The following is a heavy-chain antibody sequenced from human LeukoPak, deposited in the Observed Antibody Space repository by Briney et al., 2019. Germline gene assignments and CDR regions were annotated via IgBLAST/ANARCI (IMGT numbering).Heavy chain of an antibody. CDR1: GASISSYY. Sequence: PSETLSLTCTVSGASISSYYWSWIRQPAGKGLEWIGRIYVSGSAVYNPSLKSRVTISVDTSKNQLSLRLKSVTAADTAVYYCARVGRITIFGPGAFDIWGQGTMVTVSS. CDR2: IYVSGSA. J-gene: IGHJ3*02. V-gene: IGHV4-4*07. D-gene: IGHD3-3*01. CDR3: ARVGRITIFGPGAFDI.